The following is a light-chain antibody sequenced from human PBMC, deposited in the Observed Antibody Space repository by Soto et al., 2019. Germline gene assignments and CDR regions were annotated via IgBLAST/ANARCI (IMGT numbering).Light chain of an antibody. CDR2: DAS. V-gene: IGKV3-11*01. CDR1: QSVSSY. CDR3: QQRSNWPFLT. J-gene: IGKJ4*01. Sequence: EIVLTQSPATLSLSPGERATLSCRASQSVSSYLAWYQQKPGQAPRLLIYDASNRATSIPARFSGSGSGTDFTLTISSLEPEDVAVYYCQQRSNWPFLTFGGGTKVEIK.